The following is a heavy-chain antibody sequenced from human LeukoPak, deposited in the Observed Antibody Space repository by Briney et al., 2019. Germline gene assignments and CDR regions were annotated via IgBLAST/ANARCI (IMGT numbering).Heavy chain of an antibody. Sequence: GGSLRLSCAASGFTFSHYRMSWVGRAPGKGLEWVANIKHDGSQKEHVDSVKGRFTISRDNAKNSLFLQMNSLRAEDTAVYFCARDSSRGDFEYWGQGTLVTVSS. D-gene: IGHD3-10*01. CDR3: ARDSSRGDFEY. CDR1: GFTFSHYR. CDR2: IKHDGSQK. V-gene: IGHV3-7*01. J-gene: IGHJ4*02.